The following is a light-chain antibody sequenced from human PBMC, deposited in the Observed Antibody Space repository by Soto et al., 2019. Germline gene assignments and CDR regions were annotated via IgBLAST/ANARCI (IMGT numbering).Light chain of an antibody. J-gene: IGLJ2*01. CDR3: QSYDSSLSVV. CDR1: SSNIGAGYY. V-gene: IGLV1-40*01. Sequence: QPVLTQPPSVSGAPRRRVTISCTGSSSNIGAGYYVHWYQQLPGTAPKILIYGNSNRPSGVPDRFSGSKSCTSASLAITVLQAEDEADYYCQSYDSSLSVVFGGGTKLTVL. CDR2: GNS.